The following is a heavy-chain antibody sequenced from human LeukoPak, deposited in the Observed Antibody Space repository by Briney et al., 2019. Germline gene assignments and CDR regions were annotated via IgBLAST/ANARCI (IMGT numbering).Heavy chain of an antibody. V-gene: IGHV3-30*18. CDR1: GFTFSRHA. CDR2: ISTDGRDK. J-gene: IGHJ4*01. CDR3: AKDKSRAADYYFDY. D-gene: IGHD6-13*01. Sequence: PGGSLRLSCAASGFTFSRHAIHWVRQAPGKGLEWVAVISTDGRDKHHADSVKGRFTISRDNSKNTLYLQMNSLRPEDTAVYYCAKDKSRAADYYFDYWGHGTLVTVSS.